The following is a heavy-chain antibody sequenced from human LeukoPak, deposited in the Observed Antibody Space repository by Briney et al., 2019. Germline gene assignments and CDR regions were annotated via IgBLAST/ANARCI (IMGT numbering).Heavy chain of an antibody. CDR1: GGSFSGYY. D-gene: IGHD2-21*02. V-gene: IGHV4-34*01. J-gene: IGHJ4*02. CDR3: ARGKAYCGGDCYRPTYYFDY. CDR2: INHSGST. Sequence: PSETLSLTCAVYGGSFSGYYWSWIRQPPGKGLEWIGEINHSGSTNYNPSLKSRVTISVDTSKNQFSLKLSSVTAADTAVYYCARGKAYCGGDCYRPTYYFDYWGQGTLVTVSS.